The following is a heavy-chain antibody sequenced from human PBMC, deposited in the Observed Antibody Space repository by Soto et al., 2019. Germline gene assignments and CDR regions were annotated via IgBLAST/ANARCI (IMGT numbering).Heavy chain of an antibody. Sequence: EVQLVESGGGLVQPGGSLRLSCAASGFTFSSYSMNWVRQAPGKGLEWVSYISSSSSTIYYADSVKGRSTISRDNAKNSLYLQMNSLRAEDTAVYYCARDPAPPTTVTAYGAFDIWGQGTMVTVSS. CDR2: ISSSSSTI. CDR3: ARDPAPPTTVTAYGAFDI. D-gene: IGHD4-17*01. J-gene: IGHJ3*02. V-gene: IGHV3-48*01. CDR1: GFTFSSYS.